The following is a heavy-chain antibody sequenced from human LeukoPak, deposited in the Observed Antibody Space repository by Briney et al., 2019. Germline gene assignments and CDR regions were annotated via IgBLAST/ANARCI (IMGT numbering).Heavy chain of an antibody. D-gene: IGHD3-10*01. Sequence: PSETLSLTCTVSGGSISSSSYYWGWIRQPPGKGLEWIGSIYYSGSTYYNPSLKSRVTISVDTSKNQFSLKLSSVTAADTAVYYCARHEGSTYYYGSGSYIGSYFDYWGQGTLVTVSS. V-gene: IGHV4-39*01. CDR3: ARHEGSTYYYGSGSYIGSYFDY. CDR1: GGSISSSSYY. J-gene: IGHJ4*02. CDR2: IYYSGST.